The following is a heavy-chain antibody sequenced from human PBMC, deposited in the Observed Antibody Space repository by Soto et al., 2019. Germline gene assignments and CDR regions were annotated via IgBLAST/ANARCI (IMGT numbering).Heavy chain of an antibody. D-gene: IGHD1-7*01. J-gene: IGHJ3*02. V-gene: IGHV3-30*04. Sequence: GGSLRLSCGVSGFTFRSYAMYWVRQAPGKGLEWVAAISHNGSHKYYADYVKGRFTISRDNSKNTLYLQMNSLRDEDTAVYYCAKEAGTRGGGAFDIWGQGTMVTVSS. CDR1: GFTFRSYA. CDR3: AKEAGTRGGGAFDI. CDR2: ISHNGSHK.